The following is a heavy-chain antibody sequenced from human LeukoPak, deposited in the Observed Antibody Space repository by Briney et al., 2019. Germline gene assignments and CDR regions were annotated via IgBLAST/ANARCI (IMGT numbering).Heavy chain of an antibody. CDR3: TRAAGSGSGGMDV. CDR2: TYYRSKWLN. CDR1: GDSVSSHSAA. Sequence: SQTLSLTCAISGDSVSSHSAAWSWIRQSPLRGLEWLGRTYYRSKWLNDYAESVKGRITINPDTSKNQFSLQLNSVTPEDTAVYFCTRAAGSGSGGMDVWGQGTTVAVSS. V-gene: IGHV6-1*01. J-gene: IGHJ6*02. D-gene: IGHD6-25*01.